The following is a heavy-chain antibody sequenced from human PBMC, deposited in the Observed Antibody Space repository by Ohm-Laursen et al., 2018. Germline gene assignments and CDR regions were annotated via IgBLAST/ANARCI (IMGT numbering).Heavy chain of an antibody. V-gene: IGHV4-59*08. J-gene: IGHJ3*02. CDR3: ARRSTFDI. CDR2: IYYSGSS. Sequence: TLSLTCTVSGDSVNTYYWSWLRQPPGKGLEWIGYIYYSGSSNYNPSLKSRATMSVDTSKNQFSLNLTSVTAADTSVYYCARRSTFDIWGHGTMVTVSS. CDR1: GDSVNTYY.